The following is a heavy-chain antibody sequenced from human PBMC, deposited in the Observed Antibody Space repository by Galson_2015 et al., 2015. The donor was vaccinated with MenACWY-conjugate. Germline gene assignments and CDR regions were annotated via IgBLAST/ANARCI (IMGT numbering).Heavy chain of an antibody. V-gene: IGHV3-23*01. J-gene: IGHJ4*02. D-gene: IGHD3-22*01. Sequence: SLRLSCAASGFTFSTYAMSWVRQAPGKGLEWVSAISDSGGSTYYADSVKGRFTISRDNSKNTLYLQMNSLRAEDTAVFYCAKGVGGYYYDSTGYYYFDYWAREPWSPSPQ. CDR2: ISDSGGST. CDR1: GFTFSTYA. CDR3: AKGVGGYYYDSTGYYYFDY.